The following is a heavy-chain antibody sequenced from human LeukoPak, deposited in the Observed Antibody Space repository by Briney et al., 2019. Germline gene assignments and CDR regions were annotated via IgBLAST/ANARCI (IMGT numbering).Heavy chain of an antibody. CDR2: INHSGST. CDR1: GGSFSDYY. CDR3: ARGHCSSTSCYLGGRSYFDY. D-gene: IGHD2-2*01. Sequence: SETLSLTCAVYGGSFSDYYWSWIRQPPGKGLEWIGEINHSGSTNYNPSLKSRVTISVDTSKNQFSLKLSSVTAADTAVHYCARGHCSSTSCYLGGRSYFDYWGQGTLVTVSS. V-gene: IGHV4-34*01. J-gene: IGHJ4*02.